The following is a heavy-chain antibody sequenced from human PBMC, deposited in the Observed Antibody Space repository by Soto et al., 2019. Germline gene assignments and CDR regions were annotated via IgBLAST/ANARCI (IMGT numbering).Heavy chain of an antibody. CDR1: GFTFSSYA. D-gene: IGHD3-10*01. CDR2: ISGSGGST. Sequence: GWSLRLSCAASGFTFSSYAMSWVRQAPGKWLEWVSAISGSGGSTYYADSVKGRFTISRDNSKNTLYLQMNSLRAEDTAVYYCAKDPVRNYYGSGPIGYWGQGTLVTVSS. CDR3: AKDPVRNYYGSGPIGY. J-gene: IGHJ4*02. V-gene: IGHV3-23*01.